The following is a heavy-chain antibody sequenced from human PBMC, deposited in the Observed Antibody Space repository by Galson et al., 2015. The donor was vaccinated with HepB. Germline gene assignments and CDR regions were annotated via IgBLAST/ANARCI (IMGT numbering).Heavy chain of an antibody. CDR2: ISYDGSNK. D-gene: IGHD3-3*01. CDR1: GFTFSSYA. J-gene: IGHJ4*02. V-gene: IGHV3-30-3*01. Sequence: SLRLSCAASGFTFSSYAMHWVRQAPGKGLEWVAVISYDGSNKYYADSVKGRFTISRDNSKNTLYLQMNSLRAEYTAVYYCARDYDFWSGYYTASSCYFDYWGQGTLFTVSS. CDR3: ARDYDFWSGYYTASSCYFDY.